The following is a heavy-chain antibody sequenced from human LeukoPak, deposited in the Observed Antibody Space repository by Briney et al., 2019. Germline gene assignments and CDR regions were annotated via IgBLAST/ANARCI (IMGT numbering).Heavy chain of an antibody. Sequence: PGGSLRLSCAASGFTFSSDAMSWVRQAPGNGLEWVSAISGSGGSTYYADSVKGRFTISRDNSKNTLYLQMNSLRAEDTAVYYCAKADRADFWSGYSFDAFDIWGQGKMVTVSS. V-gene: IGHV3-23*01. D-gene: IGHD3-3*01. CDR3: AKADRADFWSGYSFDAFDI. CDR2: ISGSGGST. CDR1: GFTFSSDA. J-gene: IGHJ3*02.